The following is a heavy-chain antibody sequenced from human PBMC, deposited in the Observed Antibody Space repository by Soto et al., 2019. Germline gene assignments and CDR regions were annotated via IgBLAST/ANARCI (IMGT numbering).Heavy chain of an antibody. V-gene: IGHV3-30*18. CDR3: AKDRGFRSAYKYYYDSSGYHDY. D-gene: IGHD3-22*01. Sequence: QVQLVESGGGVVQPGRSLRLSCAASGFTFSSYGMHWVRQAPGKGLEWVAVISYDGSNKYYADSVKGRFTISRDNSKNTLYLQMNSLRAEDTAVYYCAKDRGFRSAYKYYYDSSGYHDYWGQGTLVTVSS. J-gene: IGHJ4*02. CDR2: ISYDGSNK. CDR1: GFTFSSYG.